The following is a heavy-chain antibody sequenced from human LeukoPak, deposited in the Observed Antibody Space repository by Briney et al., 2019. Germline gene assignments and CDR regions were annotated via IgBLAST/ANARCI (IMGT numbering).Heavy chain of an antibody. CDR1: ESTFSSYN. CDR3: AREMFWSGYFSNLHFDY. Sequence: GGSLRLSCAASESTFSSYNMNWVRQAPGKGLEWVSSISSSSAYIYYADSVKGRFTISRDNAKNSLYLQMNSLRAEDTAVYYCAREMFWSGYFSNLHFDYWGQGALVTVSS. CDR2: ISSSSAYI. D-gene: IGHD3-3*01. J-gene: IGHJ4*02. V-gene: IGHV3-21*01.